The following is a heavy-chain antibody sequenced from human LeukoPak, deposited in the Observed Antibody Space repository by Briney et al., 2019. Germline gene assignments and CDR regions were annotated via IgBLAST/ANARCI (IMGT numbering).Heavy chain of an antibody. CDR2: INEDGSSK. CDR1: RFTFSRYW. J-gene: IGHJ4*02. CDR3: GRGTQQPGMDY. V-gene: IGHV3-7*04. Sequence: PGGSLRLSCAASRFTFSRYWMNWVRQAPGKGLEWVATINEDGSSKYYADSVKGRFSISRDNAENSLYLQMNSLRVEDTAVYYCGRGTQQPGMDYWGLGTLVTVSS. D-gene: IGHD6-13*01.